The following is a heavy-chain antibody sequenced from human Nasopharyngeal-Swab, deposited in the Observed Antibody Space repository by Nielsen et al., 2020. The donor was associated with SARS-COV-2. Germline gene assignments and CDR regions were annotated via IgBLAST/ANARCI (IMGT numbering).Heavy chain of an antibody. Sequence: GESLKISCAASGFSFNDYDMYWVRQAPGKGLEWVAVISDGGTNKDYADPVKGRFTISRDNSKNTLYQQMNSLRPDDTSVYYCVRNSIVVAWGQGTMVTVSS. CDR2: ISDGGTNK. J-gene: IGHJ3*01. CDR1: GFSFNDYD. D-gene: IGHD2-2*01. V-gene: IGHV3-30-3*01. CDR3: VRNSIVVA.